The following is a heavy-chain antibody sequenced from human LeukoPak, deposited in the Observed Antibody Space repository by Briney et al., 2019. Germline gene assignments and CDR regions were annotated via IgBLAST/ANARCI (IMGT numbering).Heavy chain of an antibody. CDR1: GGSFSGYY. Sequence: PSETLSLTCAVYGGSFSGYYWSWIRQPPGKGLEWIGEINHSGSTNYNPSLKSRVTISVDTSKNQFSLKLSSVTAADTAVYYCARGLFLVNVEIVATIRRNNWFNPWGQGPWSPSPQ. CDR2: INHSGST. J-gene: IGHJ5*02. D-gene: IGHD5-12*01. V-gene: IGHV4-34*01. CDR3: ARGLFLVNVEIVATIRRNNWFNP.